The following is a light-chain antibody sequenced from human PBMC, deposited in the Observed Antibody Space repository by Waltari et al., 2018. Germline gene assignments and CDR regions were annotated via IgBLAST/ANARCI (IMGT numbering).Light chain of an antibody. V-gene: IGLV2-8*01. CDR3: SSYAGSDNLV. Sequence: QSALTQPPSASGSPGQSVTISCTGTSGDVGGYKYVSWYQQNPGKAPKLMLYEVSKPPAGVPDRFSGSKSGHTASLTVSGLQAEDEADYYCSSYAGSDNLVFGGGTKLTVL. CDR2: EVS. CDR1: SGDVGGYKY. J-gene: IGLJ3*02.